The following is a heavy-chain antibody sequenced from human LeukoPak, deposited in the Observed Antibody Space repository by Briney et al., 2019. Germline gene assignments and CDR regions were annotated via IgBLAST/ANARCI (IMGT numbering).Heavy chain of an antibody. Sequence: PGGSLRLSCAASGFTFSNAWMSWVRQAPGKGLEWVGRIKSKTDGGTTEYAASVKGRFTISRDDSKSIAYLQMNSLKTEDTAVYYCTSSFGQLSFFDYWGRETLVTVSS. CDR2: IKSKTDGGTT. CDR1: GFTFSNAW. CDR3: TSSFGQLSFFDY. J-gene: IGHJ4*02. V-gene: IGHV3-15*01. D-gene: IGHD3-10*01.